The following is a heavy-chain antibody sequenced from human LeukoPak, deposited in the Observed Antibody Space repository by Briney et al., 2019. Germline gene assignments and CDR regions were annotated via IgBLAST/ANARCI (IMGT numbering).Heavy chain of an antibody. CDR1: GFTFTTYA. J-gene: IGHJ6*02. Sequence: GGSLRLSCAASGFTFTTYAMSWVRQAPGKGLEWVSAISGSGGSTYYADSVKGRFTISRDNSKNTLYLQMNSLRAEDTAVYYCARDLRGYYYDSSGYQAYYYYGMDVWGQGTTVTVSS. CDR3: ARDLRGYYYDSSGYQAYYYYGMDV. V-gene: IGHV3-23*01. CDR2: ISGSGGST. D-gene: IGHD3-22*01.